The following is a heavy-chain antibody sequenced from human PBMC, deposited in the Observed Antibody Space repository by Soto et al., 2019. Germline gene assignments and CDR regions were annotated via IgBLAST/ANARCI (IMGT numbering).Heavy chain of an antibody. D-gene: IGHD2-2*01. J-gene: IGHJ4*02. V-gene: IGHV3-21*01. CDR2: ISSSSSYI. CDR3: AGDSDIVVVPAALDY. CDR1: GFTFSSYS. Sequence: GGSLRLSCAASGFTFSSYSMNWVRQAPGKGLEWVSSISSSSSYIYYADSVKGRFTISRDNAKNSLYLQMNSLRAEDTAVYYCAGDSDIVVVPAALDYWGQGTLVTVSS.